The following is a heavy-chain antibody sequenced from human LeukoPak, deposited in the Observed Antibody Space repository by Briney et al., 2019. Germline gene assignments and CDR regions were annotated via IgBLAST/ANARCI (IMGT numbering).Heavy chain of an antibody. CDR2: INPSGGST. V-gene: IGHV1-46*01. CDR1: GYTFTSYY. D-gene: IGHD3-22*01. J-gene: IGHJ4*02. CDR3: ARLPSRYDSSGYYYFDY. Sequence: ASVKVSCKASGYTFTSYYMHWVRQAPGQGLEWMGIINPSGGSTSYAQKFQGRVTMTRDMSTSTVYMKLSSLRSEDTAVYYCARLPSRYDSSGYYYFDYWGQGTLVTVSS.